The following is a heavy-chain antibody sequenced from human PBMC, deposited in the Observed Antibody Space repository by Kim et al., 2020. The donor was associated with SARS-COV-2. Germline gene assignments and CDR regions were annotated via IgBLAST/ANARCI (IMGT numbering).Heavy chain of an antibody. J-gene: IGHJ5*02. CDR1: GGSISSYY. CDR3: ARFGHWVDP. CDR2: IYYSGST. Sequence: SETLSLTCTVSGGSISSYYWSWIRQPPGKGLEWIGYIYYSGSTNYNPSLKSRVTISVDTSKNQFSLKLSSVTAADTAVYYCARFGHWVDPWGQGTLVTV. D-gene: IGHD3-16*01. V-gene: IGHV4-59*13.